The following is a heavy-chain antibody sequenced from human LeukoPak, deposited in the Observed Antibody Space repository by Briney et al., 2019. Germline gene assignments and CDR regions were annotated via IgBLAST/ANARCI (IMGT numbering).Heavy chain of an antibody. CDR3: ARVGYNWNLWFDF. CDR1: GGSFNSYY. J-gene: IGHJ3*01. V-gene: IGHV4-34*01. Sequence: SETLSLTCGVYGGSFNSYYWSWIRQPPGKGLEWIGDINHGGITSYNPSLKSRVTISVETSKNQFSLKVNSVTAADTAVYYCARVGYNWNLWFDFWGQGTTVTVSS. D-gene: IGHD1-7*01. CDR2: INHGGIT.